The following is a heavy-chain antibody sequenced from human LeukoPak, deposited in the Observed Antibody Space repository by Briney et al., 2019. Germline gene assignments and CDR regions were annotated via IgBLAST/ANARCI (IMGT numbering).Heavy chain of an antibody. CDR2: ISSSGGFT. CDR1: GFTFSHND. J-gene: IGHJ4*02. V-gene: IGHV3-48*03. Sequence: GGSLRLSCAASGFTFSHNDMTWVRQAPGKGLEWVSGISSSGGFTYYADSARGRFTISRDNAENSLWLQMNSLRAEDSAVYYCARLRRNSDRSGFYYYYDYWGQGTLVTVSS. CDR3: ARLRRNSDRSGFYYYYDY. D-gene: IGHD3-22*01.